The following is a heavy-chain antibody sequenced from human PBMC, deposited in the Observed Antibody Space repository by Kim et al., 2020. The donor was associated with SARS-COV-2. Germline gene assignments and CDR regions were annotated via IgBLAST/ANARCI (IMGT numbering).Heavy chain of an antibody. J-gene: IGHJ4*02. D-gene: IGHD3-16*02. Sequence: GGSLRLSCAASGFTFSSYGMHWVRQAPGKGLEWVAVISYDGSNKYYADSVKGRFTISRDNSKNTLYLQMNSLRAEDTAVYYCAKDLHGAIWTYLVVWGQGTLVTVAS. V-gene: IGHV3-30*18. CDR3: AKDLHGAIWTYLVV. CDR2: ISYDGSNK. CDR1: GFTFSSYG.